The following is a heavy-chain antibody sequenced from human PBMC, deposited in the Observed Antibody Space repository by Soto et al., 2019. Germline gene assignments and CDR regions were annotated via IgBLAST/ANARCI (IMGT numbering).Heavy chain of an antibody. V-gene: IGHV4-34*01. CDR2: INHSGST. J-gene: IGHJ4*02. CDR3: ARAYVIYYYDSSGYYYFDY. CDR1: GGSFSGYY. Sequence: SETLSLTCAVYGGSFSGYYWSWIRQPPGKGLEWIGEINHSGSTNYNPSLKSRVTISVDTSKNQFSLKLSSVTAADTAVYYCARAYVIYYYDSSGYYYFDYWGQGTLVTVSS. D-gene: IGHD3-22*01.